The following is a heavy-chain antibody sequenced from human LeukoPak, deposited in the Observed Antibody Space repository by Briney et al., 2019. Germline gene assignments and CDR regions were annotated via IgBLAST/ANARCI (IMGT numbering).Heavy chain of an antibody. V-gene: IGHV3-11*05. CDR3: ARARGEDYGDYVTLYFDF. CDR1: GFTFSVYH. CDR2: ISGSSSYT. Sequence: GGSLRRSCAVSGFTFSVYHMSWIRQAPGKGLEWVSYISGSSSYTNYADSVTGRFTISRDNAKNSLYLQMNSLRAEDTAVYYCARARGEDYGDYVTLYFDFWGQGTLVTVSS. D-gene: IGHD4-17*01. J-gene: IGHJ4*02.